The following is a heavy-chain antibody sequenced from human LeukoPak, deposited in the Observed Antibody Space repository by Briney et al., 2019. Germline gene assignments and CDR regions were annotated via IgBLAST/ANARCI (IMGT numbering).Heavy chain of an antibody. J-gene: IGHJ4*02. V-gene: IGHV3-11*04. CDR2: ISSSGSTI. D-gene: IGHD3-22*01. CDR1: GFTFSDYY. CDR3: ARDEYYYDSSTGFDY. Sequence: GGSLRLSCAASGFTFSDYYMSWIRQAPGKGLEWVSYISSSGSTIYYADSVKGRFTIYRDNAKNSLYLQMNSLRAEDTAVYYCARDEYYYDSSTGFDYWGQGTLVTVSS.